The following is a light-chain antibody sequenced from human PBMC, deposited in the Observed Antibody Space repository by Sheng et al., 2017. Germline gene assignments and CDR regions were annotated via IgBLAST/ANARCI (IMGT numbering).Light chain of an antibody. CDR3: QQYDTYSFT. CDR2: AAS. V-gene: IGKV1-5*01. J-gene: IGKJ4*01. Sequence: DIQMTQSPSSVSASVGDRVSISCRASQGISSYLAWYQQKPGKAPKLLLYAASRLESGVPSRFSGSGSGTEFTLTISSLQPDDFATYYCQQYDTYSFTFGGGTKVEIK. CDR1: QGISSY.